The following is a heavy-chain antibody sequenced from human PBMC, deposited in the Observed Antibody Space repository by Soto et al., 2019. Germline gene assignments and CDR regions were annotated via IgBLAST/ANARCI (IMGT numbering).Heavy chain of an antibody. Sequence: GGSLRLSCAASGFTFSDYYMSWIRQAPGKGLEWVSYISSSGSTIYYADSVKGRFTISRDNAKNSLYLQMNSLRAEDTAVYYSARSGGVYSSSYMARKDVFDIWGQGTMVTVSS. D-gene: IGHD6-6*01. V-gene: IGHV3-11*01. CDR2: ISSSGSTI. CDR1: GFTFSDYY. CDR3: ARSGGVYSSSYMARKDVFDI. J-gene: IGHJ3*02.